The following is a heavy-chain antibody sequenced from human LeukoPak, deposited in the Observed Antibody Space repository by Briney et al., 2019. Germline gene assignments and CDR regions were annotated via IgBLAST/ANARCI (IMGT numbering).Heavy chain of an antibody. CDR2: INHSGST. J-gene: IGHJ4*02. Sequence: SETLSLTCAVYGGSFIGYYWSWIRQPPGKGLECIGEINHSGSTTYNPSLKSRLTISVETSKNQFTLKLSSVTAADTAVYYCARPVEMATISAFDYWGQGTLVTVSS. CDR3: ARPVEMATISAFDY. V-gene: IGHV4-34*01. CDR1: GGSFIGYY. D-gene: IGHD5-24*01.